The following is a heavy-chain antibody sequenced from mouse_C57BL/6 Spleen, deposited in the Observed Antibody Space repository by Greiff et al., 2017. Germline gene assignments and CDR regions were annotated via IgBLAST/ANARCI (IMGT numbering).Heavy chain of an antibody. Sequence: EVQRVESGGGLVKPGGSLKLSCAASGFTFSDYGMHWVRQAPEKGLEWVEYISSGSSTIYYADTVKGRVTISIDNAKNTLFLQMTSLRSEDTAMYYCATITAVPHFDEWGKGTTLTVSS. CDR1: GFTFSDYG. CDR2: ISSGSSTI. D-gene: IGHD1-1*01. J-gene: IGHJ2*01. V-gene: IGHV5-17*01. CDR3: ATITAVPHFDE.